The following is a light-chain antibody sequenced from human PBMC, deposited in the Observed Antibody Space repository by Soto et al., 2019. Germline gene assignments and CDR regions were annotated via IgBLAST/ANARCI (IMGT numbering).Light chain of an antibody. Sequence: DIPMTQSPSTLSASVGDRVSITCRASQAISDWLAWYQQKPGQVPELLIFDVSTLESGVPSRFSGSRSGTEFTLTISSLQPDDFATYFCQQYHTYSTFGQGTKVEVK. CDR1: QAISDW. V-gene: IGKV1-5*01. CDR2: DVS. J-gene: IGKJ1*01. CDR3: QQYHTYST.